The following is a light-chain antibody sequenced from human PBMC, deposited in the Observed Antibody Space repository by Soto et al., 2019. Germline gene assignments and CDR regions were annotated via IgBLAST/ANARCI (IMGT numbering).Light chain of an antibody. Sequence: QSVLTQPASVSGSPGQSITISCTGTNSDVGRYKYVSWCQQHPGKAPKLLIYEVSNRPSGVSDRFSGSKSGNTASLTISGLQAEDEADYYCSSYTNTIPPYVFGTGTKLTVL. J-gene: IGLJ1*01. V-gene: IGLV2-14*01. CDR3: SSYTNTIPPYV. CDR1: NSDVGRYKY. CDR2: EVS.